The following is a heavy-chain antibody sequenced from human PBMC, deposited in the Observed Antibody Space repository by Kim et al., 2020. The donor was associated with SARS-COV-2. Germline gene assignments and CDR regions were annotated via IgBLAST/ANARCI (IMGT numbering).Heavy chain of an antibody. CDR3: AKEFVGGPGTDY. Sequence: GGSLRLSCAASGFTFSSYGMHWVRQAPGKGLEWVAVIWYDGNNKDYADSVKGRFTISRDNFKNTLYLQMNSLRVEDTAVYYCAKEFVGGPGTDYWGRGTLVTVSS. CDR2: IWYDGNNK. J-gene: IGHJ4*02. D-gene: IGHD3-10*01. CDR1: GFTFSSYG. V-gene: IGHV3-33*06.